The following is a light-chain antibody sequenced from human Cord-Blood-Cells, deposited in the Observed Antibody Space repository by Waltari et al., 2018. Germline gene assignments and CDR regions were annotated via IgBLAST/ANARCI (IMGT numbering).Light chain of an antibody. CDR1: SSDVGSYNL. Sequence: QSALTQPASVSGSPGQSITLSCTGTSSDVGSYNLVPWYQQHPGKAPKLMIYEVSKRPSGVSNRFSGSKSGNTASLTISGLQAEDEADYYCCSYAGSSTFYVFGTGTKVTVL. J-gene: IGLJ1*01. CDR2: EVS. CDR3: CSYAGSSTFYV. V-gene: IGLV2-23*02.